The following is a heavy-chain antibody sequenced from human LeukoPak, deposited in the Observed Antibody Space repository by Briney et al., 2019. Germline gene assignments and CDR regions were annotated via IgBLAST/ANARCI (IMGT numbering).Heavy chain of an antibody. D-gene: IGHD6-19*01. CDR3: AKSKGQWLVRPLDY. CDR1: GFTFSSYG. Sequence: GGSLRLSCAASGFTFSSYGMHWVRQAPGKGLEWVAVISYDGSNKYYADSVKGRFTISRDNSKNTLYLQMNSLRAEDTAVYYCAKSKGQWLVRPLDYWGQGTLVTVSS. J-gene: IGHJ4*02. V-gene: IGHV3-30*18. CDR2: ISYDGSNK.